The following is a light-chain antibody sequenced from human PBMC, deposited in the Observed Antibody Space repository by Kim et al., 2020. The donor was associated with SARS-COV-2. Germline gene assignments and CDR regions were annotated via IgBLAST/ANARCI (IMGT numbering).Light chain of an antibody. Sequence: QLVLTQSSSASASLGSSVKLTCTLSSGHSSYFIAWHQQQPEKAPRYLMKLDSSGSYNKGDGIPDRFSGSSSGADCYLTISSLQSEDEADYYCQTWDSDTRVFGGGTKVTVL. CDR1: SGHSSYF. CDR3: QTWDSDTRV. CDR2: LDSSGSY. V-gene: IGLV4-60*03. J-gene: IGLJ2*01.